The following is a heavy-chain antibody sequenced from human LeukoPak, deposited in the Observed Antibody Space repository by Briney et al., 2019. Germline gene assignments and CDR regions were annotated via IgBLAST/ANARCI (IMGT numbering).Heavy chain of an antibody. J-gene: IGHJ4*02. Sequence: GGSLRLSCAASGFTFSSYWMSWVRQAPGKGLEWVANIRQDGSEKYYVDSVKGRFTISRDNAKNSLYLQMNSLRAEDTAVYYCAREGHYGDFIGGYFDYWGQGTLVTVSS. CDR1: GFTFSSYW. CDR3: AREGHYGDFIGGYFDY. D-gene: IGHD4-17*01. CDR2: IRQDGSEK. V-gene: IGHV3-7*01.